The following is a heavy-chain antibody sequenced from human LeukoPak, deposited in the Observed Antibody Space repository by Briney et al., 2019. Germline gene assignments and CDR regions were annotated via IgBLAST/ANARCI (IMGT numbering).Heavy chain of an antibody. CDR1: ECTFSIYW. V-gene: IGHV3-7*01. CDR2: IKQEGSER. Sequence: GGSLRLSCVVSECTFSIYWMSWVRRAPGKGLEWVANIKQEGSERYYVDSVKGRFTISRDNARNSLYLQTNRMVVKNKDADYCAGITWSLLGVGHYFDYWGQGTLVTVSS. D-gene: IGHD2-8*02. CDR3: AGITWSLLGVGHYFDY. J-gene: IGHJ4*02.